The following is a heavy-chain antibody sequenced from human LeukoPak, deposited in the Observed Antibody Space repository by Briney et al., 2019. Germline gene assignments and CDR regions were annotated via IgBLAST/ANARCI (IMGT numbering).Heavy chain of an antibody. V-gene: IGHV3-66*01. CDR2: IYSGGST. Sequence: GGSLRLSCAASGFTVSSNYMSWVRQAPGKGLEWVSVIYSGGSTYYADSGKGRFTISRDNSKNKLYLQMNSLRAEDTAVYYCAREGIVASFRLGYFDYWGQGTLVTVSS. CDR3: AREGIVASFRLGYFDY. D-gene: IGHD5-12*01. J-gene: IGHJ4*02. CDR1: GFTVSSNY.